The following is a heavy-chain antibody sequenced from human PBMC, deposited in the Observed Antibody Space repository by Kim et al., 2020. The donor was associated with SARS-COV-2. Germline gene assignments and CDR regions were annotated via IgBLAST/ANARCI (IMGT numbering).Heavy chain of an antibody. CDR3: ASHQSSDAFDI. D-gene: IGHD3-16*02. J-gene: IGHJ3*02. V-gene: IGHV1-46*01. Sequence: TSYAQKFQGRVPMTRDTSTSTVYMELSSLRSEDTAVYYCASHQSSDAFDIWGQGTMVTVSS. CDR2: T.